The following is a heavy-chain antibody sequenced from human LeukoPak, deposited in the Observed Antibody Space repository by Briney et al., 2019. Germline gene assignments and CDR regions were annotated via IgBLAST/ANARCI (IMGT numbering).Heavy chain of an antibody. CDR1: GFTLSSYA. Sequence: GGSLRLSCAASGFTLSSYAMSWVRQAPGKGLEWVSVISGSDASTYYADSVKGRFTISRDNSKNTLYLQMNSLRAEDTAVYYCARDPGSKVAVEYYFDYWGQGTLVTVSS. J-gene: IGHJ4*02. CDR2: ISGSDAST. D-gene: IGHD6-19*01. CDR3: ARDPGSKVAVEYYFDY. V-gene: IGHV3-23*01.